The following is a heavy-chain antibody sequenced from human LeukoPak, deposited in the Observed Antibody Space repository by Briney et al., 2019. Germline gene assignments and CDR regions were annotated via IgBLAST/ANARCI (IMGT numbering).Heavy chain of an antibody. CDR3: ARDPPAVPNY. CDR1: GFTLSSYE. V-gene: IGHV3-23*01. Sequence: GGSLRLSCIASGFTLSSYEMSWIRQAPGKGLEWVSSVDYSGGDTHYADSVMGRFTISRDNAKNSLYLQMNSLRAEDTAVYYCARDPPAVPNYWGQGTLVTVSS. J-gene: IGHJ4*02. CDR2: VDYSGGDT. D-gene: IGHD6-6*01.